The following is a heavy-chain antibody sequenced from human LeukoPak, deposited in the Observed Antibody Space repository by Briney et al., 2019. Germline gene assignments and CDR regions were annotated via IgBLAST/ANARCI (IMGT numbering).Heavy chain of an antibody. J-gene: IGHJ5*02. CDR1: GDSLSSYY. D-gene: IGHD3-3*01. Sequence: SETLSLTCTVSGDSLSSYYLSWIRQPPGKGLEWTGYIHYSGSTNYNPSLKSRVTISVDTSKNQFSLKLSSVTAADTAVYYCARDYQYYDFWSGYSHNWFDPWGQGTLVTVSS. V-gene: IGHV4-59*01. CDR2: IHYSGST. CDR3: ARDYQYYDFWSGYSHNWFDP.